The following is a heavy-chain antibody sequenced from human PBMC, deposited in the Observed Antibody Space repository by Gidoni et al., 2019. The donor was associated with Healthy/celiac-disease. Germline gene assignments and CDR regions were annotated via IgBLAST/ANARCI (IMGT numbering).Heavy chain of an antibody. J-gene: IGHJ4*02. CDR1: GFTFSSYW. Sequence: EVPLVESGGGVVQPGGSLRLSCAASGFTFSSYWMSWVRQAPGKGLEWVANIKQDGSEKYYVDSVKGRFTISRDNAKNSLYLQMNSLRAEDTAVYYCARESVPIAVAAYFDYWGQGTLVTVSS. V-gene: IGHV3-7*01. CDR2: IKQDGSEK. CDR3: ARESVPIAVAAYFDY. D-gene: IGHD6-19*01.